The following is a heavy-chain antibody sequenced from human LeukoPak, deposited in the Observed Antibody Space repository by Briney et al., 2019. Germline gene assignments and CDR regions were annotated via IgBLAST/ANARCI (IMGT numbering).Heavy chain of an antibody. CDR1: GFTFSSYA. J-gene: IGHJ1*01. CDR3: AKYFASGSYYKLPH. Sequence: GGSLRLSRTASGFTFSSYAMSWVRQAPGKGLEWVSTISGSGAYTYYADSVKGRFTISRDNSKNTLYLQMNSLRAEDTAVYYCAKYFASGSYYKLPHWGQGTLVTVSS. D-gene: IGHD3-10*01. V-gene: IGHV3-23*01. CDR2: ISGSGAYT.